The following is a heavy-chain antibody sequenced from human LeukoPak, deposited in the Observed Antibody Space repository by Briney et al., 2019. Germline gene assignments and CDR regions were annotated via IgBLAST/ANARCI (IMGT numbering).Heavy chain of an antibody. Sequence: SETLSLTCTVSGGSISSGGHYWSWIRQHPGKGLEWIGCIYYTGSTYDNPSLKSRVTISVDTSNNQFSLRLNSVTAADTAVYYCARAKIDGYNLADYWGQGTLVTVSS. CDR3: ARAKIDGYNLADY. V-gene: IGHV4-31*03. D-gene: IGHD5-24*01. CDR1: GGSISSGGHY. J-gene: IGHJ4*02. CDR2: IYYTGST.